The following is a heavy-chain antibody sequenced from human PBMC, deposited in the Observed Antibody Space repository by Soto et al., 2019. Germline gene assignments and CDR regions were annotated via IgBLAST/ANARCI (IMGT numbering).Heavy chain of an antibody. CDR3: ASQASGWYPDY. V-gene: IGHV4-31*03. D-gene: IGHD6-19*01. J-gene: IGHJ4*02. Sequence: QVQLQESGPGLVKPSQTLSLTCTVSGGSISSGGYYWSWLCQHPGKGLEWIGYIFDSGTTYYNPSLKSRVTISVDPSKSQFSLRLTSVTATDTAVYYCASQASGWYPDYWGQGTLVTVSS. CDR1: GGSISSGGYY. CDR2: IFDSGTT.